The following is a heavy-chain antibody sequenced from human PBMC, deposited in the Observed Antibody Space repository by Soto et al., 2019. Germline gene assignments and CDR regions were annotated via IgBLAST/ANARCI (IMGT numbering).Heavy chain of an antibody. D-gene: IGHD3-9*01. CDR1: GGTFDHAA. J-gene: IGHJ4*02. CDR3: ARQIFAADY. CDR2: VNPMFNST. V-gene: IGHV1-69*01. Sequence: QVQLVQSGAEVKKPGSSVKVSCEAPGGTFDHAAITWVRQAPGQGLEWMGGVNPMFNSTHYAQKFQGRVTMSADAATSTAFMELRRLRSDDTAVYYCARQIFAADYWGQGTLLVVSS.